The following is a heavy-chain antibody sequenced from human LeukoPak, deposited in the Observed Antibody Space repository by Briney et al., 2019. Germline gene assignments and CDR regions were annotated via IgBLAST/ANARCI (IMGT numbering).Heavy chain of an antibody. D-gene: IGHD6-19*01. CDR3: AKARSSGWYKGGFDY. CDR2: ISFSGGTT. V-gene: IGHV3-23*01. CDR1: GFTFSYYY. J-gene: IGHJ4*02. Sequence: GGSLRLSCAASGFTFSYYYMSGVRQAPGKGLEWVSAISFSGGTTYYADSVKGRFTISRDNSKNTVYLQMNSLSADDTALYYCAKARSSGWYKGGFDYWGQGTLVTVSS.